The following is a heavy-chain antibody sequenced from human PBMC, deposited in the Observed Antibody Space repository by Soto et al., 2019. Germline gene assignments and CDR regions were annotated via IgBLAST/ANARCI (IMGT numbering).Heavy chain of an antibody. J-gene: IGHJ6*04. V-gene: IGHV1-18*01. D-gene: IGHD1-26*01. CDR1: GYTFSAYG. CDR2: ISGYNGQT. CDR3: ARDGRNQLLVEGLNAMEV. Sequence: QIQLVQSGPEVTKPGASVKVSCQGTGYTFSAYGVNWVRQAPGQGLEWMGWISGYNGQTNYAQKFRGRVTFTTDTSTSTAYMEVRSLRADDTAVYYCARDGRNQLLVEGLNAMEVWGNGTTVTVSS.